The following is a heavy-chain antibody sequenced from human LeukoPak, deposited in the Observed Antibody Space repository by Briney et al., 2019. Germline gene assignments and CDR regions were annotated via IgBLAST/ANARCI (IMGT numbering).Heavy chain of an antibody. CDR1: GYSFDYYW. V-gene: IGHV5-51*01. J-gene: IGHJ4*02. Sequence: GESLKISCKASGYSFDYYWIAWVRQMPGKGLEWMGIIYPDDSDITYSPSFQGQVTISVDKSINTAYLQWSSLKASNTAIYYCARVGSVTNFGVVSYYFDYWGQGTLVTVSS. D-gene: IGHD3-3*01. CDR2: IYPDDSDI. CDR3: ARVGSVTNFGVVSYYFDY.